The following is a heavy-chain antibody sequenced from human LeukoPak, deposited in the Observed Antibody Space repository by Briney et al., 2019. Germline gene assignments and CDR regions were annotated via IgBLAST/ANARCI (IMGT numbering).Heavy chain of an antibody. Sequence: GGSLRLSCAASGFTFSSYSMNWVRQAPGKGLEWVSSISSSGNYISYADSVKGRFTISRDNAKNSLYLQMNSLRAEDTAVYYCARAGYSSGWDFDYWGQGTLVTVSS. CDR1: GFTFSSYS. D-gene: IGHD6-19*01. J-gene: IGHJ4*02. CDR3: ARAGYSSGWDFDY. CDR2: ISSSGNYI. V-gene: IGHV3-21*01.